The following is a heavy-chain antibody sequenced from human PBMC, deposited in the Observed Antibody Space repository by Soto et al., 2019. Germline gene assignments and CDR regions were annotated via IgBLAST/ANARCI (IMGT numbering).Heavy chain of an antibody. CDR2: ISWNSGSI. CDR1: GFTFDDYA. Sequence: EVQLVESGGGLVQPGRSLRLSCAASGFTFDDYAMHWVRQAPGKGLEWVSGISWNSGSIGYADSVKGRFTISRDNAKNSLCLQMHRPRAEDTDLYYWAKDVGENVVVVAATVFDYWGQGTLVTVSS. J-gene: IGHJ4*02. V-gene: IGHV3-9*01. CDR3: AKDVGENVVVVAATVFDY. D-gene: IGHD2-15*01.